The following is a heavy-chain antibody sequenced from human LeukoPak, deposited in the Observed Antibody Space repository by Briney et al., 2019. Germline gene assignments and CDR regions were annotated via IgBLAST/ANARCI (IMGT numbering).Heavy chain of an antibody. CDR2: IKQDGSEK. Sequence: GGSLRLSCAASGFTFSSYWMSWVRQAPGKGLEWVANIKQDGSEKYYVDSVKGRFTISRDNAKNSLYLQMNSLKTEDTAVYYCTRSHSSGYGPIDSWGQGTLVTVSS. CDR3: TRSHSSGYGPIDS. D-gene: IGHD3-22*01. J-gene: IGHJ4*02. CDR1: GFTFSSYW. V-gene: IGHV3-7*03.